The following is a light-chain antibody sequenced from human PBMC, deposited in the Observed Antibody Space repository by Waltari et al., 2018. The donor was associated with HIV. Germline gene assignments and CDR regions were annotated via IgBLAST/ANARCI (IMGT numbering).Light chain of an antibody. V-gene: IGKV1-5*03. Sequence: DTQMTQSPSTVSASIGDRVTITCRASQSISTWFAWYQLKPGKVPKLLIHAASSLESGVSTRFSGSVSGTEFTLSINSLQPDDSATYFCQQYKSVPWMFGQGTTVEIK. CDR1: QSISTW. CDR2: AAS. CDR3: QQYKSVPWM. J-gene: IGKJ1*01.